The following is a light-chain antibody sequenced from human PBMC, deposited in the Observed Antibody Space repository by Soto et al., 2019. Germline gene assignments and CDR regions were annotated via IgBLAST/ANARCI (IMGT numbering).Light chain of an antibody. V-gene: IGKV3-15*01. J-gene: IGKJ5*01. CDR3: QQYNNWPPIT. Sequence: EIVLTQSPGTLSLSAGERATLSCRAVQSVSSSYLAWYQQKPGQAPRLLIYDTSTRATGIPARFSGSGSGTEFTLTISSLQSEDFAVYYCQQYNNWPPITFGQGTRLEIK. CDR1: QSVSSSY. CDR2: DTS.